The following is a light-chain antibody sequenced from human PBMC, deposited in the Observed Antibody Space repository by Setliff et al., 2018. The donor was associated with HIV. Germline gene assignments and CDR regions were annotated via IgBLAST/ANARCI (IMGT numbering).Light chain of an antibody. CDR3: CSYAGTYVE. J-gene: IGLJ2*01. V-gene: IGLV2-11*01. CDR2: DVN. Sequence: QSVLTQPPSMSGSPGQSVTFSCTGTSSDTDDYNYVSWYQQLPGKAPKLIIYDVNKRPSGVPNHFSGSKSDNGASLTISGLQADDEADYYCCSYAGTYVEFGGETKVTV. CDR1: SSDTDDYNY.